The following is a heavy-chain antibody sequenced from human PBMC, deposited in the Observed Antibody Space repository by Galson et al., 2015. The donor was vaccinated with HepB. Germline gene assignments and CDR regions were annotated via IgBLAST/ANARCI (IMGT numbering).Heavy chain of an antibody. J-gene: IGHJ3*01. D-gene: IGHD2-15*01. CDR3: AREGDIGVVRGSRPNDAFED. CDR1: GGSIRSGSYY. Sequence: ETLSLTCTVSGGSIRSGSYYWGWVRQPPGKGLEWIGSLYYTGSTYYNPSLKSRVTISVDTSKNQFSLKLSSVTAADTAVYYCAREGDIGVVRGSRPNDAFEDGGQGQRVTVSS. V-gene: IGHV4-39*07. CDR2: LYYTGST.